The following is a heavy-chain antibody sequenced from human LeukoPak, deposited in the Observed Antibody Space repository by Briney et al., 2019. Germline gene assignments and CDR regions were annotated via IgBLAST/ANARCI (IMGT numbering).Heavy chain of an antibody. CDR2: IYHSGNT. J-gene: IGHJ3*02. D-gene: IGHD6-13*01. V-gene: IGHV4-31*03. Sequence: SETLSLTCTVSGGSITSDNYFWSWLRHLPGKGLEWIGYIYHSGNTYYNPSLKSRVIMSVDASENQFSLKLSSVTAADTAVYYCAREVIAATVTDAFDIWGPGTLVTVSS. CDR3: AREVIAATVTDAFDI. CDR1: GGSITSDNYF.